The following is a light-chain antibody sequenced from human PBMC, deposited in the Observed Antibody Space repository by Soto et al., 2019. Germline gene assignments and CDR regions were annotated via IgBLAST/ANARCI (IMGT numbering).Light chain of an antibody. J-gene: IGLJ1*01. CDR1: SSDVGGYRY. CDR2: EVS. CDR3: NSYSSTDTPYV. Sequence: QSVLTQPASVSGSPGQSITISCTGTSSDVGGYRYVSWFQQHPGKAPKVIIYEVSNRPSGVSNRFSGSKSGNTASLTISGLQAEDEADYYCNSYSSTDTPYVFRTGTKVTVL. V-gene: IGLV2-14*01.